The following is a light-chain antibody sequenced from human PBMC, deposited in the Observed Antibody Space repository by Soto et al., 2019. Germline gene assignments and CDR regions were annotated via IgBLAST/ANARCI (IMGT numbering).Light chain of an antibody. J-gene: IGKJ4*01. CDR3: QQYDAWPLT. CDR1: QNIHNH. Sequence: DKLMSQSAATLSVSAGERVTLSWWASQNIHNHMSWFLQKTGQTPRLLIYDAIIRAPDVPARFSGSWYGTEFNLTINSLQSEDFAVYYCQQYDAWPLTFGGGTKVDIK. CDR2: DAI. V-gene: IGKV3-15*01.